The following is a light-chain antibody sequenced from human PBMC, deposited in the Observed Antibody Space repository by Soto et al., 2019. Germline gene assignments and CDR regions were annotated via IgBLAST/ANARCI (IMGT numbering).Light chain of an antibody. J-gene: IGKJ4*01. CDR1: QNIGRF. CDR2: VAS. CDR3: QQSFTTPRT. V-gene: IGKV1-39*01. Sequence: DIPMTQSPSSLSASVGDRVTITCRASQNIGRFLNWHQQKPGKAPNVLINVASTLRSGVPSRFSGSGSGTDFNLTINSLQPEDFATYFCQQSFTTPRTFGGGTKVEIK.